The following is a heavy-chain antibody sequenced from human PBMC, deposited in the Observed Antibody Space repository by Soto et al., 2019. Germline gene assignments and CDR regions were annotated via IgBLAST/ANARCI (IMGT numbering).Heavy chain of an antibody. D-gene: IGHD3-10*01. V-gene: IGHV1-18*01. J-gene: IGHJ4*02. CDR2: ISAYNGNT. Sequence: QVQLVQSGAEVKKPGASVKVSCKASGYIFTTYGISWVRQAPGQGLEWMGWISAYNGNTNYAQKFQGRVTMTTDASTSTADMELRGLRSDDTAVYYCARFAMVRPNDYWGQGTLVTVSS. CDR1: GYIFTTYG. CDR3: ARFAMVRPNDY.